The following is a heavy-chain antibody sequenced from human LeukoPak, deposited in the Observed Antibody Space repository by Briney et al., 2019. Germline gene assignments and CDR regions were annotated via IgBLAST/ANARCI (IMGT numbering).Heavy chain of an antibody. CDR1: GFTFSGFA. CDR3: AKDSSPRGYCSSTSCYTSWFDP. D-gene: IGHD2-2*02. V-gene: IGHV3-23*01. J-gene: IGHJ5*02. CDR2: ISGTGDNT. Sequence: GGSLRLSCAASGFTFSGFAMSWVRRTPGKGLEGVSGISGTGDNTLYADSVKGRFTISRDNSKNTLYLQMNSLRAEDTAVYYCAKDSSPRGYCSSTSCYTSWFDPWGQGTLVTVSS.